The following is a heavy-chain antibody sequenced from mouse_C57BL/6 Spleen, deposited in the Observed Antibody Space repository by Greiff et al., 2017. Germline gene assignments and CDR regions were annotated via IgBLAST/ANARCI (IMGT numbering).Heavy chain of an antibody. CDR1: GYTFTSYW. CDR3: ARLRYDVSSQGWYFDV. Sequence: QVQLQQPGAELVRPGSSVKLSCKASGYTFTSYWMHWVKQRPIQGLEWIGNIDPSDSETHYNQKFKDKATLTVDKSSSTAYMQLSSLTSEDSAVYYCARLRYDVSSQGWYFDVWGTGTTVTVSS. J-gene: IGHJ1*03. V-gene: IGHV1-52*01. CDR2: IDPSDSET. D-gene: IGHD1-1*01.